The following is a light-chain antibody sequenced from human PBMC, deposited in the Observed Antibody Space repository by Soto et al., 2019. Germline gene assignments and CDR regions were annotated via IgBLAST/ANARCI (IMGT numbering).Light chain of an antibody. CDR2: KDR. CDR3: QVWDSYTVV. V-gene: IGLV3-9*01. J-gene: IGLJ2*01. CDR1: KIGNTD. Sequence: SYELTQPLSVSAALGQTVSITCGGNKIGNTDVHWYQQKPGQAPVLVIYKDRNRPSGIPERFSGSNSGNTATLTISRAQAGDEADYYCQVWDSYTVVFGGGTKLTVL.